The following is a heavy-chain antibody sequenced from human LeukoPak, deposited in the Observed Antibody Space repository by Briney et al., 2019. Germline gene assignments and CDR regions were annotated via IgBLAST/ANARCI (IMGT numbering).Heavy chain of an antibody. J-gene: IGHJ4*02. V-gene: IGHV3-30*18. D-gene: IGHD2-15*01. Sequence: GGSLRLSCAASGFTFSSYGMHWVRQAPGKGLEWVAVISYDGSNKYYADSVKGRFTISRDNSKNTLYLQMNSLRAEDTAVYYCAKDRSPYCSGGSCYSLDYWGQGTLVTVSS. CDR2: ISYDGSNK. CDR3: AKDRSPYCSGGSCYSLDY. CDR1: GFTFSSYG.